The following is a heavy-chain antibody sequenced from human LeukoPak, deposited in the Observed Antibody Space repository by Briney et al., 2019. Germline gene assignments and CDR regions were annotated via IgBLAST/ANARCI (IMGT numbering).Heavy chain of an antibody. CDR2: ISGDGGST. V-gene: IGHV3-43*02. Sequence: GGSLRLSCAASGFTFDDYAMHWVRQAPGKGLEWVSLISGDGGSTYYADSVKGRFTISRDNSKNSLYLQMNSLRTEDTALYYCAKGRRYSYGYILFDYWGQGTLVTVSS. CDR3: AKGRRYSYGYILFDY. J-gene: IGHJ4*02. D-gene: IGHD5-18*01. CDR1: GFTFDDYA.